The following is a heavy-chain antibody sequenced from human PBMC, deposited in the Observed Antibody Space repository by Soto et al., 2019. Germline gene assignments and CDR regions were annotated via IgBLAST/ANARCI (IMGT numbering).Heavy chain of an antibody. Sequence: GGSLRLSCAASGFTFSSCSMNWVRQAPGKGLEWVSYISSSSSTIYYTDSVKGRFTISRDNANNSLYLQMSSLRDDDTAVYYCARSRADGRYAFYYWGQGTLVTVSS. CDR1: GFTFSSCS. CDR3: ARSRADGRYAFYY. D-gene: IGHD3-9*01. CDR2: ISSSSSTI. J-gene: IGHJ4*02. V-gene: IGHV3-48*02.